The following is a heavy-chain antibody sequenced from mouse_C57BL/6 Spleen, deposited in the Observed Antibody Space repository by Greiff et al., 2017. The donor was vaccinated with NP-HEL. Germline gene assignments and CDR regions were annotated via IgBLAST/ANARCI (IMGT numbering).Heavy chain of an antibody. CDR3: ARYYGGAMDY. V-gene: IGHV1-64*01. CDR1: GYTFTSYW. J-gene: IGHJ4*01. Sequence: QVQLKQPGAELVKPGASVKLSCKASGYTFTSYWMHWVKQRPGQGLEWIGMIHPNSGSTNYNEKFKSKATLTVDKSSSTAYMQLSSLTSEDSAVYYCARYYGGAMDYWGQGTSVTVSS. D-gene: IGHD1-1*01. CDR2: IHPNSGST.